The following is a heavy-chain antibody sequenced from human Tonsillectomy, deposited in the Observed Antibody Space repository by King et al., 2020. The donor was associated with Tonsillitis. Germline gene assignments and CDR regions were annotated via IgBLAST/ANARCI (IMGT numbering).Heavy chain of an antibody. Sequence: QLVQSGGGLVQPGRSLRLSCAASGFTFDDYAMHWVRQAPGKGLEWVAGISWNSGSIDFADSVKGRFTISRDNAKSSLYLQMNSLRPEDTALYYCAKDTVGANTYFDYWGQGTLVTVSP. CDR1: GFTFDDYA. J-gene: IGHJ4*02. D-gene: IGHD1-26*01. V-gene: IGHV3-9*01. CDR3: AKDTVGANTYFDY. CDR2: ISWNSGSI.